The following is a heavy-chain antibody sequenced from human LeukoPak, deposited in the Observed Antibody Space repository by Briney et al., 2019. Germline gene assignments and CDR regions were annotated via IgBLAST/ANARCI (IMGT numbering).Heavy chain of an antibody. CDR3: AKSPTGSSGYYGY. CDR1: GFTFSSYG. D-gene: IGHD3-22*01. CDR2: ISSSSSYI. V-gene: IGHV3-21*01. Sequence: PGGSLRLSCAASGFTFSSYGMSWVRQAPGKGLEWVSSISSSSSYIYYADSVKGRFTISRDNAKNSLYLQMNSLRAEDTAVYYCAKSPTGSSGYYGYWGQGTLVTVSS. J-gene: IGHJ4*02.